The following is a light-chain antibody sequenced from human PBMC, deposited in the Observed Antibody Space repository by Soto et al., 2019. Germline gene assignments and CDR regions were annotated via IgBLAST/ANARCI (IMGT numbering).Light chain of an antibody. J-gene: IGLJ3*02. CDR3: LLYYRGAQV. CDR1: TGAVTSGYY. Sequence: QTVVTQEPSLTVSPGGTVTLTCASSTGAVTSGYYPKWFQQKPGQAPRALIYGTSNKHSWTPARFSGSLLEGKAALTLSGGQPEAEGDYYCLLYYRGAQVFGGGPKPPVL. CDR2: GTS. V-gene: IGLV7-43*01.